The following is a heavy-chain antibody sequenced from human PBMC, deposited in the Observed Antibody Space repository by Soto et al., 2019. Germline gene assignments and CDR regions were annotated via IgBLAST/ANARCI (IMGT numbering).Heavy chain of an antibody. J-gene: IGHJ3*02. Sequence: TLSLTCTVSGGSISSGGYYWSWIRQHPGKGLEWIGYIYYSGSTYYNPSLKSRVTISVDTSKDQFSLKLSSVTAADTAVYYCARESGATALRDAFDIWGQGTMVT. V-gene: IGHV4-31*03. CDR3: ARESGATALRDAFDI. CDR1: GGSISSGGYY. CDR2: IYYSGST. D-gene: IGHD5-12*01.